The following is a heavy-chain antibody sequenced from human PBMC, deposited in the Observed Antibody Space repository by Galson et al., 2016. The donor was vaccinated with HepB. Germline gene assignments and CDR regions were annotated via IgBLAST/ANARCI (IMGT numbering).Heavy chain of an antibody. CDR2: IYWDDEG. Sequence: PALVKPTQTLTLTCSVSGISVTTFEVGVGWIRQSPGKAPEWLAIIYWDDEGRYSPSLKSRLTITRDTSKNQVVLTIINMDPEDTATYYCAHRGRTRYFDTWGQGTLVTVSS. CDR3: AHRGRTRYFDT. CDR1: GISVTTFEVG. D-gene: IGHD3/OR15-3a*01. V-gene: IGHV2-5*02. J-gene: IGHJ4*02.